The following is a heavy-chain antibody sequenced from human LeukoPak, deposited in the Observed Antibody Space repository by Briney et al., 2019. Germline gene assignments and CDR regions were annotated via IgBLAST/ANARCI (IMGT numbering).Heavy chain of an antibody. V-gene: IGHV3-21*01. CDR2: IGISSSHT. Sequence: PGGSLRLSCAASGFTFSTNSMNWVRQAPGKGLEWVSSIGISSSHTFYADSVKGRFTISRDNAENSVYLQMNSLIAEDTAVYYCAKDLTTVATPYYYYYMDVWGKGTTVTVSS. J-gene: IGHJ6*03. D-gene: IGHD4-23*01. CDR1: GFTFSTNS. CDR3: AKDLTTVATPYYYYYMDV.